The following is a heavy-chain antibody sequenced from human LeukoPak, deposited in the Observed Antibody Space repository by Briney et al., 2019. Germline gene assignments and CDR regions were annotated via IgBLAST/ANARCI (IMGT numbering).Heavy chain of an antibody. J-gene: IGHJ4*02. Sequence: ESLKISCKASGYSFTGYWIGWVRQMSGKGLEWMGIINPGDSDARYSPSFQGQVIISADESISTAFLQWSSLKASDTAMYYCARLDSGGFYYAYYWGQGSLVTVSS. CDR2: INPGDSDA. D-gene: IGHD3-22*01. V-gene: IGHV5-51*01. CDR1: GYSFTGYW. CDR3: ARLDSGGFYYAYY.